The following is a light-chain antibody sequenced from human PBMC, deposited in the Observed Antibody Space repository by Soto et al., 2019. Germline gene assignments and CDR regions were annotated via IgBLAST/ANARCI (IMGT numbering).Light chain of an antibody. CDR3: SSYTTNNTLV. J-gene: IGLJ1*01. Sequence: QSVLTQPASVSGSPGQSITISCTGTSSDVGDYRYVSWYQQHPGKAPKLMIFEVSNRPSGVSSRFSASKSGNTASLTISGLQAEDEALYYCSSYTTNNTLVFGPGTKLTVL. V-gene: IGLV2-14*01. CDR1: SSDVGDYRY. CDR2: EVS.